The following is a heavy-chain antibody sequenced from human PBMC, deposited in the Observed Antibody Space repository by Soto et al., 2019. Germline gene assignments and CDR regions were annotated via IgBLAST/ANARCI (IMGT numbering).Heavy chain of an antibody. V-gene: IGHV4-30-4*01. D-gene: IGHD2-2*01. CDR1: GGSISSGGSY. CDR2: IYYSGNT. Sequence: LSLTFTVSGGSISSGGSYWGWIRQPPGKCLEWIGYIYYSGNTYFNPSLKSRVTLSVDTSKNQFSLNLSSVTAADTAVYYCVRYCSTTKCPFDYWGQGTLVTVSS. CDR3: VRYCSTTKCPFDY. J-gene: IGHJ4*02.